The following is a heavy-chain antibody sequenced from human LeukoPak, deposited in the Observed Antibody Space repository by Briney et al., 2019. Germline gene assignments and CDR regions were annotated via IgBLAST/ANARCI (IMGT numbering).Heavy chain of an antibody. CDR3: AKNRGAGSHYYCHMNV. V-gene: IGHV3-23*01. Sequence: GGSLRLSCAASGFTFSTCAMSWVRQAAGKGLEWVSLISGSGGGTYYADSVKGRFTISRDNSKNTLYLQLNSLRVEDTAVYYCAKNRGAGSHYYCHMNVWGKGTTVTVSS. CDR2: ISGSGGGT. CDR1: GFTFSTCA. J-gene: IGHJ6*03. D-gene: IGHD1-26*01.